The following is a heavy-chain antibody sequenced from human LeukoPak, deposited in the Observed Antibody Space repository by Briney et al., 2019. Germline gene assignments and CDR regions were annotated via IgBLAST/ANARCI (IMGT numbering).Heavy chain of an antibody. D-gene: IGHD3-10*01. J-gene: IGHJ4*02. CDR2: IYSGGST. CDR3: ARTLLLWFGELPPVDY. V-gene: IGHV3-66*01. CDR1: GFTVSNNY. Sequence: GGSLRLSCAASGFTVSNNYMSWVRQAPGKGLEWVSIIYSGGSTYYADSVKGRFTISRDNSKNTLYLQMNSLRAEDTAVYYCARTLLLWFGELPPVDYWGQGTLVTVSS.